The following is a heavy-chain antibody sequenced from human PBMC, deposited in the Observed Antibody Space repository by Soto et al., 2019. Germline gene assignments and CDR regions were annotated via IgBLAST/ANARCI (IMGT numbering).Heavy chain of an antibody. J-gene: IGHJ6*02. D-gene: IGHD3-9*01. CDR1: GFTVGSNY. V-gene: IGHV3-53*01. CDR2: IYSEGTP. CDR3: ARSTYYDILTGSYYYYAMDV. Sequence: GGSLRLSCAASGFTVGSNYMSWVRQAPGKGLQWVSVIYSEGTPYYADSVKGRFTISRENSNNTLYLHMNNLRAEDTAVYYCARSTYYDILTGSYYYYAMDVWGQGTTVTVSS.